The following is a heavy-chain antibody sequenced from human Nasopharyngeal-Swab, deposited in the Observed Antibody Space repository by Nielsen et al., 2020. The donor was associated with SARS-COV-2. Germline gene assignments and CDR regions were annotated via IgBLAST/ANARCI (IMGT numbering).Heavy chain of an antibody. CDR3: AKDGSAGSSGYYKVYYYYGMDV. V-gene: IGHV3-23*01. J-gene: IGHJ6*02. CDR2: ISGSGGST. Sequence: GESLKISCAASGFTFSSYAMSWVRQAPGKGLEWVSAISGSGGSTYYADSVKGRFTISRDNSKNTLYLQMNSLRAEDTAVYYCAKDGSAGSSGYYKVYYYYGMDVWGQGTTVTVSS. D-gene: IGHD3-22*01. CDR1: GFTFSSYA.